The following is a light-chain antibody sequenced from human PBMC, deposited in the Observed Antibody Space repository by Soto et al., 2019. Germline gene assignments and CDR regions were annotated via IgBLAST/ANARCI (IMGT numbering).Light chain of an antibody. V-gene: IGKV3-11*01. CDR1: QSVSSY. CDR3: QQYHTSPLT. CDR2: DAS. J-gene: IGKJ1*01. Sequence: IVLTQSPATLSLSPGERATLSCRASQSVSSYLAWYQQKPGQAPRLLIYDASNRATGIPARFSGSGSGTDFTLTISSLEPEDFAVYYCQQYHTSPLTFGQGTKVDIK.